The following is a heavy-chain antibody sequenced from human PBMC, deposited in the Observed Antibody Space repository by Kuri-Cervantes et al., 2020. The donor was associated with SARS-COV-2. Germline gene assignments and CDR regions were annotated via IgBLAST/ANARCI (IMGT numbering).Heavy chain of an antibody. CDR1: GFTVSSNY. V-gene: IGHV3-53*01. Sequence: GGSRRLSCAASGFTVSSNYMSWVRQAPGKGLEWVSIIYGGGSTYYADSVKGRFTISRDNSKNTLYLQMNSLRAEDTAVYYCARGYEARYSSSWYLDYWGQGTLVTVSS. CDR3: ARGYEARYSSSWYLDY. CDR2: IYGGGST. J-gene: IGHJ4*02. D-gene: IGHD6-13*01.